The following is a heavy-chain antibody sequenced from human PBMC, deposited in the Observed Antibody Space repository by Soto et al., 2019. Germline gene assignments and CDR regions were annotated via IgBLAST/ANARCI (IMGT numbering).Heavy chain of an antibody. CDR2: IYHTGTT. CDR3: ARDRALAGSSVLDY. D-gene: IGHD6-19*01. J-gene: IGHJ4*02. V-gene: IGHV4-30-4*01. Sequence: SETLSLTCAVSGASISNGDYYWSWIRQPPGKGLEWIGYIYHTGTTYYNPSLKSRVSISVDTSKNEFSLKLSSVTAADTAVYYCARDRALAGSSVLDYWGQGTLVTVSS. CDR1: GASISNGDYY.